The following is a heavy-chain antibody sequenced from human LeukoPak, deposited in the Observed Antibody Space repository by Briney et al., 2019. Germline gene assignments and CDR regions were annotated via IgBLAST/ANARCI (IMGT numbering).Heavy chain of an antibody. Sequence: SGGSLRLSCAASGFTFSSYAMSWVRQAPGKGLEWVSAISGSGGSTYYADSVKGRFTISRDNSKNTLYLQMNSLRAEDTAVYYCARGLETKPYGDVRLGDYWGQGTLVTVSS. D-gene: IGHD4-17*01. J-gene: IGHJ4*02. CDR2: ISGSGGST. CDR3: ARGLETKPYGDVRLGDY. CDR1: GFTFSSYA. V-gene: IGHV3-23*01.